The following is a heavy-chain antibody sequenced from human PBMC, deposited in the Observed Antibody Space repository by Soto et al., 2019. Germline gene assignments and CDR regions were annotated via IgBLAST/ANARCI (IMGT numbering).Heavy chain of an antibody. CDR1: GFTVSSYA. CDR2: ISYDVSNK. CDR3: ARESGPVYYYYYGMDV. V-gene: IGHV3-30-3*01. D-gene: IGHD3-3*01. Sequence: QVQLVESGGGVVQPGRSLRLSCAASGFTVSSYAIHWVRQAPGKGLEWVAVISYDVSNKYYADSVKGRFTISRDNSKTTLDPQMNSLRDEDTAVYYCARESGPVYYYYYGMDVWGQGTTVTVSS. J-gene: IGHJ6*02.